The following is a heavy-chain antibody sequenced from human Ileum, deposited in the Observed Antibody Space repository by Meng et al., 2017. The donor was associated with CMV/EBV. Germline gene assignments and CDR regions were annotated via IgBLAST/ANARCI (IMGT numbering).Heavy chain of an antibody. CDR1: GFTFSRYT. D-gene: IGHD2-21*01. J-gene: IGHJ6*02. Sequence: GSLRLSCAASGFTFSRYTMHWVRQAPGKGLEWVAVISYDGSEKLYADSVKGRFTISRDNSLKTLYLQMYSLGREDTAVYYCARVMDNNWYSRYYSMDVWGQGTTVTVSS. V-gene: IGHV3-30-3*01. CDR2: ISYDGSEK. CDR3: ARVMDNNWYSRYYSMDV.